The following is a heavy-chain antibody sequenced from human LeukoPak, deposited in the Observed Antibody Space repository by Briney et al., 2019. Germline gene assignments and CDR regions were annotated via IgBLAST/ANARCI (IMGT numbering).Heavy chain of an antibody. CDR2: INPSGGST. V-gene: IGHV1-46*01. CDR1: GYTFTSYY. J-gene: IGHJ6*02. Sequence: ASVKVSCKASGYTFTSYYMHWVRQAPGQGLDWMGIINPSGGSTSYAQKFQGRVTMTRDTSTRTVYMELSSLRSEDTAVYYCARVSGYCSGGSCYGLPSHGMDVWGQGTTVTVSS. D-gene: IGHD2-15*01. CDR3: ARVSGYCSGGSCYGLPSHGMDV.